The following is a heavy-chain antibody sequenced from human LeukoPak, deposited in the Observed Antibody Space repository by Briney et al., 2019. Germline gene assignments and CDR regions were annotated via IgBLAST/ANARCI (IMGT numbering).Heavy chain of an antibody. CDR3: ARDPRGQRYSDY. Sequence: SETLSLTCTVSDGSISSYYWSWIRQPPGKGLEWIGYIYYSGSTNYNPSLKSRVTISVDTSKNQFSLKLSSVTAADTAVYYCARDPRGQRYSDYWGQGTLVTVSS. D-gene: IGHD6-25*01. J-gene: IGHJ4*02. CDR1: DGSISSYY. V-gene: IGHV4-59*13. CDR2: IYYSGST.